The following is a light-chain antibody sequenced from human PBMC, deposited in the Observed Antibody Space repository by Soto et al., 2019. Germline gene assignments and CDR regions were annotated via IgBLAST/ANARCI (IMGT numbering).Light chain of an antibody. Sequence: QSALAQPPSASGSPGQSVTISCTGTSSDIGAYNYVSWYQQYPGKAPKLIIYDVNQRPSGVPYRFSGSKSGNTASLTVSGLQAEYEAVYYCNSFAGGAHVVFGGVTKLTVL. CDR1: SSDIGAYNY. V-gene: IGLV2-8*01. CDR2: DVN. J-gene: IGLJ2*01. CDR3: NSFAGGAHVV.